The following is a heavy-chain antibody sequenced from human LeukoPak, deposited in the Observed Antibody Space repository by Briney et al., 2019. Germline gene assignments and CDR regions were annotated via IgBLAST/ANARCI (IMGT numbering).Heavy chain of an antibody. CDR2: INPSGGDT. V-gene: IGHV1-46*01. Sequence: ASVKVSCKPSGYTFTSYNMHWVRQAPGQGLEWMGIINPSGGDTSYAQKFQGRVTTTRDPSTSTVYMEVVSLRPEDTAVYYCARGCRVVPGVHNVGMTSYYNGMDVWGQGTTVTVSS. J-gene: IGHJ6*02. D-gene: IGHD2-2*01. CDR3: ARGCRVVPGVHNVGMTSYYNGMDV. CDR1: GYTFTSYN.